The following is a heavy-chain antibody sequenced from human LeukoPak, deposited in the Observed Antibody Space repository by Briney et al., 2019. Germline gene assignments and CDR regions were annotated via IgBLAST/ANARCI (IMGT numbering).Heavy chain of an antibody. Sequence: GGSLSLSCAASGFTFSSYSMNWVRKAPGKGQEGVSYISSSSSTIYYAAPVKGRFTISRDNAKNSLYLQMNSLRAEDTAVYYCARDSSGWYGGSAFDSWGRGTLVTVPS. J-gene: IGHJ4*02. V-gene: IGHV3-48*01. CDR2: ISSSSSTI. CDR1: GFTFSSYS. D-gene: IGHD6-19*01. CDR3: ARDSSGWYGGSAFDS.